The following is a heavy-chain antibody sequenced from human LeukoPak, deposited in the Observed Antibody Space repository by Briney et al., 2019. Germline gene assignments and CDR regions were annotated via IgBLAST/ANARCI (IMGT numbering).Heavy chain of an antibody. CDR2: IIPIFGIA. Sequence: SVKVSCKASGGTFSSYAISWVRQAPGQGLEWMGRIIPIFGIANYAQKFQGRVTITADKSTSTAYMELSGLRSEDTAVYYCAREDLSTVATGTSGMDVWGQGTTDTVSS. CDR3: AREDLSTVATGTSGMDV. J-gene: IGHJ6*02. D-gene: IGHD4-23*01. V-gene: IGHV1-69*04. CDR1: GGTFSSYA.